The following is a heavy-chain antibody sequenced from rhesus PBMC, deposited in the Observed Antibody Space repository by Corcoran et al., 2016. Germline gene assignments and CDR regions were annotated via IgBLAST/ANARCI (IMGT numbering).Heavy chain of an antibody. CDR2: IYGSSTST. Sequence: QVQLQESGPGVVKPSETLSLTCAVSGGSISDSYRWSWIRQPPGKGLEWIGYIYGSSTSTNYNPSLKSRDTSSQDTAKNQFSLKRSCVTAADTAVYYCARACTGSGCYSYVGFDYWGQGVLVTVSS. CDR3: ARACTGSGCYSYVGFDY. J-gene: IGHJ4*01. D-gene: IGHD2-21*01. V-gene: IGHV4S10*01. CDR1: GGSISDSYR.